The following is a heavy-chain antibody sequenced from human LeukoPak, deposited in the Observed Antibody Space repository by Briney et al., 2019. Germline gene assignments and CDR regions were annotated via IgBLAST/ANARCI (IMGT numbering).Heavy chain of an antibody. Sequence: GESLKISCKGYGYSFSDYWIGWVRQMPGKGLGWIGIIFPGDSDTKYSPSFQGQVTISVDKSLSTAYLQWTSLRASDTAIYYCARHGLGGCSGGRCFTSFHYYGMDVRGQGTTVTVSS. CDR2: IFPGDSDT. V-gene: IGHV5-51*01. J-gene: IGHJ6*02. CDR3: ARHGLGGCSGGRCFTSFHYYGMDV. D-gene: IGHD2-15*01. CDR1: GYSFSDYW.